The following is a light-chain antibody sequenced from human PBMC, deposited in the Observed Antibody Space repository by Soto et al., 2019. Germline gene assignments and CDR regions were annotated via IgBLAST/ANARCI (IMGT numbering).Light chain of an antibody. CDR3: QQYNTYWS. CDR1: QSIRTS. CDR2: EAS. V-gene: IGKV1-5*03. J-gene: IGKJ1*01. Sequence: DLQMTQSPSTLSASVGDGVTITCRASQSIRTSLAWYQQKAGKAPKLLIYEASSLDGGVPSRFSGSGSETEFTLTISSLQPDDFATYYCQQYNTYWSFGQGTKVDIK.